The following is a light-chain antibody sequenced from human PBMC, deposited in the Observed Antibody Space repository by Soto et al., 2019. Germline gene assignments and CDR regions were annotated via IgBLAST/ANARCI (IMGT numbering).Light chain of an antibody. CDR2: SNN. V-gene: IGLV1-44*01. CDR1: SSNIGSNT. CDR3: ATWDDSLNGVI. Sequence: QSVLTQPPSSSGTPGQRVTIACSGSSSNIGSNTVNWCQQLAGTAPKLLIYSNNQRPSGVPDRFSGSKSGTSASLAISGRQSEDEADYYCATWDDSLNGVIFGGGTKLAVL. J-gene: IGLJ2*01.